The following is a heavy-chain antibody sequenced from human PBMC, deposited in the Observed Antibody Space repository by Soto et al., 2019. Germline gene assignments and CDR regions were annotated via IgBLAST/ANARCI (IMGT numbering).Heavy chain of an antibody. CDR2: ISAYNGNT. CDR3: ARDLYCSGGSCYLEAFDI. D-gene: IGHD2-15*01. Sequence: ASVKVSCKASGYTFTSYGISWVRQAPGQGLEWMGWISAYNGNTNYAQKLQGRVTMTTDTSTSTAYMELRSLRSDDTAVYYCARDLYCSGGSCYLEAFDIWGQGTMVTVSS. V-gene: IGHV1-18*01. CDR1: GYTFTSYG. J-gene: IGHJ3*02.